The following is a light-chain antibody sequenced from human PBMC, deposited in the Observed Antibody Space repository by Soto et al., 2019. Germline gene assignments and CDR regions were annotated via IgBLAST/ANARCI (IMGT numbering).Light chain of an antibody. CDR1: QSVSSY. CDR2: DAS. V-gene: IGKV3-20*01. CDR3: QPYGSSPRT. Sequence: EIVLTQSPATLSLSPGERATLSCRASQSVSSYLAWYQQKPGQAPRLLIYDASNRATGIPARFSGSGSGTDFTLTISRLEPEDFAVYYCQPYGSSPRTFGQGTKVDIK. J-gene: IGKJ1*01.